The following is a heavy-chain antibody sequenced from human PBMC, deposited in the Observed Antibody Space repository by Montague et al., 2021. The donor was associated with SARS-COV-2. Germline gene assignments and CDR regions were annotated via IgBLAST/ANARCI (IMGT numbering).Heavy chain of an antibody. Sequence: SETLSLTCTVSSDSINSYYWGWIRQPPGKRLEWLGYVYSSGTTNYNPSLNSRIAISVDTSKNQFSLRPDPVTAADTAIYYCATLTQSNGDFWGQGALVTVS. J-gene: IGHJ4*02. D-gene: IGHD4/OR15-4a*01. CDR2: VYSSGTT. V-gene: IGHV4-4*08. CDR1: SDSINSYY. CDR3: ATLTQSNGDF.